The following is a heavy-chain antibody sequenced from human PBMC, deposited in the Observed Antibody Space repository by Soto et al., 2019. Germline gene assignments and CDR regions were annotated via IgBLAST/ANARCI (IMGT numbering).Heavy chain of an antibody. CDR2: ILHTGGT. J-gene: IGHJ4*02. Sequence: PSETRSLTCTVCGGSISRGDYYWSWIRQPPGKGLEWIGYILHTGGTQYNPSLKSRVSLSVDKSKNQFSLHLPSVTAADTAVYYCARLQFGEGFDYWGQGALVTVSS. D-gene: IGHD3-10*01. V-gene: IGHV4-30-4*01. CDR1: GGSISRGDYY. CDR3: ARLQFGEGFDY.